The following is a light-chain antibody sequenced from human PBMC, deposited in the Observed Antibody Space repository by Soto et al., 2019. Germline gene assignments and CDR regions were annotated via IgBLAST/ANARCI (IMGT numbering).Light chain of an antibody. V-gene: IGKV3-20*01. CDR1: QSVSSSY. CDR2: GAS. Sequence: EIVLTQSPGILSLSPGERATLSCRASQSVSSSYLAWYQQKPGQAPRLLIYGASNRPTGIPGRFSASGSKTNFTLTISRLEPEDFAVYYCQQYGSSPPYTFGQGTKLEIK. CDR3: QQYGSSPPYT. J-gene: IGKJ2*01.